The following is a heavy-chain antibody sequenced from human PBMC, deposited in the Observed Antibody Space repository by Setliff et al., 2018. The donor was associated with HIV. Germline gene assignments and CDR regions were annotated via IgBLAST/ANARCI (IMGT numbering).Heavy chain of an antibody. J-gene: IGHJ5*02. CDR3: ARILSGLNYFDP. Sequence: ASVKVSCKASGYTFVSYGISWLRQAPGQGPEWVGWISPRNGGTNYAQKFQGRVTMTRDTSITTAYMELSRLRSDDTALYYCARILSGLNYFDPWGQGTLVTVSS. CDR2: ISPRNGGT. V-gene: IGHV1-2*02. CDR1: GYTFVSYG. D-gene: IGHD1-7*01.